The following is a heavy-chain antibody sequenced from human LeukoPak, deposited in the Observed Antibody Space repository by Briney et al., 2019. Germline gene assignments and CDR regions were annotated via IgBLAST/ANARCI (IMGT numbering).Heavy chain of an antibody. Sequence: SETLSLTCAVSGYSISSGYYWGWIRQPPGKGLEWIGSIYHSGSTYYNPSLKSRVTISVDTSKNQFSLKLSSVTAADTAVYHCATIYGDYYFDYWGQGTLVTVSS. CDR1: GYSISSGYY. D-gene: IGHD4-17*01. CDR3: ATIYGDYYFDY. CDR2: IYHSGST. V-gene: IGHV4-38-2*01. J-gene: IGHJ4*02.